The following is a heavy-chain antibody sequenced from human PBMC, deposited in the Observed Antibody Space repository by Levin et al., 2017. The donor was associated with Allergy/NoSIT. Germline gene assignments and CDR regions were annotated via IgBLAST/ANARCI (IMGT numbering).Heavy chain of an antibody. CDR2: IIPIFGTA. D-gene: IGHD5-24*01. Sequence: SVKVSCKASGGTFSSYAISWVRQAPGQGLEWMGGIIPIFGTANYAQKFQGRVTITADESTSTAYMELSSLRSEDTAVYYCARDDGRSENFDYWGQGTLVTVSS. J-gene: IGHJ4*02. V-gene: IGHV1-69*13. CDR1: GGTFSSYA. CDR3: ARDDGRSENFDY.